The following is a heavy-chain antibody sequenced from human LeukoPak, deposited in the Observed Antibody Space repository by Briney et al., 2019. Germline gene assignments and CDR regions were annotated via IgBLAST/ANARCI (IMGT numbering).Heavy chain of an antibody. CDR2: IYSGGNT. V-gene: IGHV3-53*01. Sequence: GGSLRLSCAASGFTVSSNYMSWVRLAPGKGLEWVSVIYSGGNTYYADSVKGRFTISRDNSKNTLYLQMNSLRAEDTAVYYCATTGKTGTVDYWGQGTLVTVSS. CDR1: GFTVSSNY. D-gene: IGHD1-1*01. CDR3: ATTGKTGTVDY. J-gene: IGHJ4*02.